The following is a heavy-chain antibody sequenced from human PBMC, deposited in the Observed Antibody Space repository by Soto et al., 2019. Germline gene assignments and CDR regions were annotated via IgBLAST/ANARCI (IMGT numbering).Heavy chain of an antibody. CDR2: ISWNSGSI. V-gene: IGHV3-9*01. CDR3: AKDRIGSDRISLVDAFDI. CDR1: GFTFDDYA. J-gene: IGHJ3*02. Sequence: EVQLVESGGGLVQPGRSLRLSCAASGFTFDDYAMHWVRQAPGKGLEWVSGISWNSGSIGYADSVKGRFTISRDNAKNSLYLQMNSLRAEDTALYYCAKDRIGSDRISLVDAFDIWGQGTMVTVSS. D-gene: IGHD6-19*01.